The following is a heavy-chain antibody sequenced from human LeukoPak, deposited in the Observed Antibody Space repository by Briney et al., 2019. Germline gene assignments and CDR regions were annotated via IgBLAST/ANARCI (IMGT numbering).Heavy chain of an antibody. J-gene: IGHJ4*02. CDR3: ARDEYYDVLTGYSSDERHGFDY. V-gene: IGHV1-2*02. Sequence: ASVKVSCKASGYTFTGYYMHWVRQAPGQGLEWMGWINPSSGGTNYAQKFQGRVTMTRDTSISTAYMELSRLRSDDTAVYYCARDEYYDVLTGYSSDERHGFDYWGQGTLVTVSS. D-gene: IGHD3-9*01. CDR1: GYTFTGYY. CDR2: INPSSGGT.